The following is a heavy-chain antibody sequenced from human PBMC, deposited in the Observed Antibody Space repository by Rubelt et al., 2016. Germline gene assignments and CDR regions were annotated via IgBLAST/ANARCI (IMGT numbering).Heavy chain of an antibody. Sequence: VQLVEAGGGLVQPGGSLRLSCAASGFTFSPYGMHWVRQAPGKGLEWVAVISYDGSNQYYADPVKGRFTISRDNAKNTLLLEMNSLGVEETAVDYCAKDFRLNTAPAGTSYFDYWGQGTLVTVSS. CDR3: AKDFRLNTAPAGTSYFDY. D-gene: IGHD6-13*01. CDR2: ISYDGSNQ. V-gene: IGHV3-30*18. CDR1: GFTFSPYG. J-gene: IGHJ4*02.